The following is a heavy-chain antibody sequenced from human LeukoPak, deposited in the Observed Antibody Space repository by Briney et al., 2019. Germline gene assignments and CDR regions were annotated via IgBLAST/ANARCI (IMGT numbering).Heavy chain of an antibody. D-gene: IGHD3-10*01. CDR3: ARGIPSYYGSGSYYNVGVFDY. Sequence: PSETLSLTCTVSGGSISSGGYFWSWVRQHPGKGLEWIGYIYYSGSTYYNPSLKSRVTISVDTSKNQFSLKLSSVTAADTAVYYCARGIPSYYGSGSYYNVGVFDYWGQGTLVTVSS. CDR2: IYYSGST. V-gene: IGHV4-31*03. CDR1: GGSISSGGYF. J-gene: IGHJ4*02.